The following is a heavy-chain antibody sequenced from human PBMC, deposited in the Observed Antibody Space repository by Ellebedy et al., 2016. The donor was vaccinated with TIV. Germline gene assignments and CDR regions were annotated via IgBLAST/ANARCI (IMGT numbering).Heavy chain of an antibody. V-gene: IGHV1-2*02. CDR3: ARCPSSSWYGVGGY. D-gene: IGHD6-13*01. CDR2: INPNSGGT. CDR1: GYTFVSYG. Sequence: ASVKVSCKASGYTFVSYGISWVRQAPGQGLEWMGWINPNSGGTNYAQKFQGRVTMTRDTSISTAYMELSRLRSDDTAVYYCARCPSSSWYGVGGYWGQGTLVTVSS. J-gene: IGHJ4*02.